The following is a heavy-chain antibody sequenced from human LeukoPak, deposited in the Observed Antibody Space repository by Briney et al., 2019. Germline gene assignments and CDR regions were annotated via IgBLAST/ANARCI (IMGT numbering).Heavy chain of an antibody. CDR1: GGSFSGYY. V-gene: IGHV4-39*07. J-gene: IGHJ3*02. Sequence: TSETLSLTCAVSGGSFSGYYWGWIRQPPGKGLEWIGSIYYSGSTYYNPSLKSRVTISVDTSKNQFSLKLSSVTAADTAVYYCARDPHLSLDYGDYVLGAFDIWGQGTMVTVSS. D-gene: IGHD4-17*01. CDR3: ARDPHLSLDYGDYVLGAFDI. CDR2: IYYSGST.